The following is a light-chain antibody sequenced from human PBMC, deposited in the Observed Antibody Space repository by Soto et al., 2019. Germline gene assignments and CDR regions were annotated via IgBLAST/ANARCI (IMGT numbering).Light chain of an antibody. CDR2: DAS. Sequence: IVLTQSPGTLSLSPWERATLSCRASQTVISGYLAWYQQKPGQAPRLLIFDASTRATGIPDRFSGSGSGTDFTLTISRLDPEDFAVYYCQQYGSSGTFGQGTKVDIK. V-gene: IGKV3-20*01. CDR3: QQYGSSGT. CDR1: QTVISGY. J-gene: IGKJ1*01.